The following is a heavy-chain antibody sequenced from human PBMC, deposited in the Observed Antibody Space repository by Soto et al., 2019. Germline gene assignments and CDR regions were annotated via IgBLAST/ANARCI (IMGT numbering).Heavy chain of an antibody. CDR2: ISWNSGIK. Sequence: ALRLSCAASGFTCDDYAMLWVRQAPGKGLEWVAGISWNSGIKGYADSVKGRFTISRDNAKNTLHLEVNSLRAEDTALYYCAKNLGSENCTSTSCSVYYYYAMDVWGQGTTVTVSS. D-gene: IGHD2-2*01. CDR1: GFTCDDYA. V-gene: IGHV3-9*01. CDR3: AKNLGSENCTSTSCSVYYYYAMDV. J-gene: IGHJ6*02.